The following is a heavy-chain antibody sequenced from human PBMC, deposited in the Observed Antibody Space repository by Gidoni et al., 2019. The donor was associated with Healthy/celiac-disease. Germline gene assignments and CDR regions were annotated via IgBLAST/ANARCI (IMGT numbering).Heavy chain of an antibody. J-gene: IGHJ6*02. CDR1: GGTFSSYA. CDR2: IIPIFGTA. CDR3: AGDAPSGVVVPAAIIHYGMDV. Sequence: QVQLVQYGAEVKKPGSSVKVPGKDSGGTFSSYAISWVRQAPGQGLEWMGGIIPIFGTANYAQKFQGRVTITADQSTSTAYMGLSSLRSEYTAVYYCAGDAPSGVVVPAAIIHYGMDVWGQGTTVTVSS. V-gene: IGHV1-69*01. D-gene: IGHD2-2*02.